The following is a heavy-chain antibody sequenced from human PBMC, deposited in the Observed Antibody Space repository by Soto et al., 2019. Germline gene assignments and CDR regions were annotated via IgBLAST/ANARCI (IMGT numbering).Heavy chain of an antibody. V-gene: IGHV4-59*01. CDR1: NGSIGSYY. J-gene: IGHJ4*02. CDR3: ARDRVPGSGLPAY. D-gene: IGHD6-19*01. CDR2: IYYSGST. Sequence: SETLSLTCTISNGSIGSYYWTWIRQPPGKGLEWIGHIYYSGSTNYNPSLKSRLTLSLDTSKNQFSLKLTSVTAADTGVYYCARDRVPGSGLPAYWGQGTLVTVSS.